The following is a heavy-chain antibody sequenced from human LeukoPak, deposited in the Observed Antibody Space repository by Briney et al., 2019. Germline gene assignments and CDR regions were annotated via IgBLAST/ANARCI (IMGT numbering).Heavy chain of an antibody. CDR1: GSSFTSYW. CDR2: IYPGDSDT. D-gene: IGHD4/OR15-4a*01. V-gene: IGHV5-51*01. J-gene: IGHJ4*02. Sequence: PGASLQISCKGSGSSFTSYWIGWGRPLPGKGLEWMGIIYPGDSDTRYSPSFQGQVTISADKSISTAYLQWSSLKASDTAMYYCARGLSRTNYDYWGQGTLVTVSS. CDR3: ARGLSRTNYDY.